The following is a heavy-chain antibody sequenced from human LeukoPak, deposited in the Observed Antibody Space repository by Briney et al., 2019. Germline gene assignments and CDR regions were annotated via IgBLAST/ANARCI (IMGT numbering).Heavy chain of an antibody. CDR2: IWYDGSNK. Sequence: GGSLRLSCAASGFTFSSYGMHWVRQAPGKGLEWVAVIWYDGSNKYYADSVKGRFTISRDNSENTLYLQMNSLRAEDTAVYYCARPYLGYCSGGSCYRPDYFDYWGQGTLVTVSS. CDR1: GFTFSSYG. J-gene: IGHJ4*02. CDR3: ARPYLGYCSGGSCYRPDYFDY. D-gene: IGHD2-15*01. V-gene: IGHV3-33*01.